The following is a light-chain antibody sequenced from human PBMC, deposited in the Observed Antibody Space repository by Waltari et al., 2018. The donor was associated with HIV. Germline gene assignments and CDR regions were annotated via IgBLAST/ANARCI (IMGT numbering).Light chain of an antibody. CDR1: YLGDKY. J-gene: IGLJ2*01. Sequence: SHELTQPPSVSVSPGQTASITCSGDYLGDKYASWYQQKPGQSPVLVIYQDDKRPSGIPGRFSGSNSGNTATLTITGTQAMDEADYYCQACDSSTVLFGGGTKLTVL. CDR2: QDD. CDR3: QACDSSTVL. V-gene: IGLV3-1*01.